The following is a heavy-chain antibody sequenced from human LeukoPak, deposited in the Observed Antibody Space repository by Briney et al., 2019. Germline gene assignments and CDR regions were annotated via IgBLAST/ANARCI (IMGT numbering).Heavy chain of an antibody. CDR1: GYTFTSYD. Sequence: APVKVSCKPSGYTFTSYDINWVRPATGQGLEWMGWMNPNSGNTGYAQRLQGRVTMTGNTSISTDYMELSSLRSEDTAVYYCAREYGDGYWYFDRWVRGTLVSVSS. V-gene: IGHV1-8*01. CDR2: MNPNSGNT. CDR3: AREYGDGYWYFDR. J-gene: IGHJ2*01. D-gene: IGHD4-17*01.